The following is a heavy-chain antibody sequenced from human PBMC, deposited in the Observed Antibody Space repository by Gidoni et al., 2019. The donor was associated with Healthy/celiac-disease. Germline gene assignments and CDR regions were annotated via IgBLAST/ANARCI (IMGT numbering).Heavy chain of an antibody. CDR2: INSDGSST. V-gene: IGHV3-74*01. J-gene: IGHJ4*02. D-gene: IGHD6-19*01. Sequence: EVQLVESGGGLVQPGGSLRLSCAASGFTFSSYWMHWVRQARGKGLVWGSRINSDGSSTSYADSVKGRFTISRDNAKNTLYLQMNSLRAEDTAVYYCARAEYSSGWHKAKRVDFDYWGQGTLVTVSS. CDR1: GFTFSSYW. CDR3: ARAEYSSGWHKAKRVDFDY.